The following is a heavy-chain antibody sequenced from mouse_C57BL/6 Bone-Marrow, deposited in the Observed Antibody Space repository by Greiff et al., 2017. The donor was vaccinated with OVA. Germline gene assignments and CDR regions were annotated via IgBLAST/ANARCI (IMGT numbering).Heavy chain of an antibody. J-gene: IGHJ3*01. CDR2: ISSGSSTI. CDR3: ANLFWFAY. CDR1: GFTFSDYG. V-gene: IGHV5-17*01. Sequence: EVKLMESGGGLVKPGGSLKLSCAASGFTFSDYGMHWVRQAPEKGLEWVAYISSGSSTIYYADTVKGRFTISRDNAKNTLFLQMTSLRSEDTAMYYCANLFWFAYWGQGTLVTVSA.